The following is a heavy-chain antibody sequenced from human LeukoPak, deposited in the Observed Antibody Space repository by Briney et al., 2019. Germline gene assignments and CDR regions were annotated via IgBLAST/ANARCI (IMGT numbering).Heavy chain of an antibody. J-gene: IGHJ4*02. Sequence: SQTLSLTCAISGDSVSSNSAAWNWIRQSPSRGLEWLGRTYYRSKWYNDYAVSVKSRITINPDTSKNQFSLKLSSVTAADTAVYYCARSIVATITPLFDYWGQGTLVTVSS. CDR1: GDSVSSNSAA. V-gene: IGHV6-1*01. D-gene: IGHD5-12*01. CDR3: ARSIVATITPLFDY. CDR2: TYYRSKWYN.